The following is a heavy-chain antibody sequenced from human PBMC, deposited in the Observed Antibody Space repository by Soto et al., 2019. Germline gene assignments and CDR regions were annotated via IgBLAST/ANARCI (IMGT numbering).Heavy chain of an antibody. Sequence: GESLKISCKGSGYSFTSYWIGWVRQMPGKGLEWMGIIYPGDSDTRYSPSFQGQVTISADKSISTAYLQWSSLKASDTAMYYCARRMVQLVDYYGMDVWGQGTTVTVSS. J-gene: IGHJ6*02. V-gene: IGHV5-51*01. CDR1: GYSFTSYW. D-gene: IGHD6-6*01. CDR3: ARRMVQLVDYYGMDV. CDR2: IYPGDSDT.